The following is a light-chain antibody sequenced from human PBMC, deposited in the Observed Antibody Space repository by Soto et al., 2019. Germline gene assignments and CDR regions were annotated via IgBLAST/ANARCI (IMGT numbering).Light chain of an antibody. J-gene: IGKJ2*01. CDR1: QTVGVY. V-gene: IGKV3-11*01. CDR3: QQDGSPLYT. Sequence: DTVFPQSPATPSFYPGTSTTLSCMTSQTVGVYLAWYQQNAGQAPRLLIYNASNRATGIPARFSGSGSGTDFTLTISMVEPEDLALYCCQQDGSPLYTFGQGTKVDI. CDR2: NAS.